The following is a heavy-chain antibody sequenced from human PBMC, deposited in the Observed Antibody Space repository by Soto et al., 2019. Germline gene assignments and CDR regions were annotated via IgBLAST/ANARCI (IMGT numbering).Heavy chain of an antibody. CDR3: ARVASSSSWGGADYYYYGMDV. D-gene: IGHD6-13*01. CDR1: GRTFSIYA. V-gene: IGHV1-69*13. Sequence: SVKVSCTASGRTFSIYAISWVRQAPGQKREWMGGIIHILGTANYAQKFQGRVTITADESTSTAYMELSSLRSEDTAVYYCARVASSSSWGGADYYYYGMDVWGQGITVTVSS. J-gene: IGHJ6*02. CDR2: IIHILGTA.